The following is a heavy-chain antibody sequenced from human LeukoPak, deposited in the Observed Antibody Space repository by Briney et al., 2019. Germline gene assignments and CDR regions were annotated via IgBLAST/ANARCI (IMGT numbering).Heavy chain of an antibody. V-gene: IGHV4-34*01. Sequence: SETLSLTCAVSGGSFSGYYWSWIRQPPAKGLELIGEINHSGSTNYNPSPTSRVTISIDTYKNQYSLYLSSVTAAETAVYYCARRQLWYAIDFWGQGTLVTVSS. CDR2: INHSGST. CDR3: ARRQLWYAIDF. CDR1: GGSFSGYY. D-gene: IGHD5-18*01. J-gene: IGHJ4*02.